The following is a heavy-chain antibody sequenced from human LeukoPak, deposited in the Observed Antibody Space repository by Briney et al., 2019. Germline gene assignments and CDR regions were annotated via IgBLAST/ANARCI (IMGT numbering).Heavy chain of an antibody. CDR2: ISYDGSKK. J-gene: IGHJ1*01. Sequence: GGSLRPSCAASGFIFSNYGMHWVRQAPGKGLEWVAVISYDGSKKYYTDSVKGRFTISRDNSKNTLYLQMNSLRGEDTAVYYCAKDHTTVTLRSEYFHHWGQGTLVTVSS. CDR3: AKDHTTVTLRSEYFHH. V-gene: IGHV3-30*18. D-gene: IGHD4-17*01. CDR1: GFIFSNYG.